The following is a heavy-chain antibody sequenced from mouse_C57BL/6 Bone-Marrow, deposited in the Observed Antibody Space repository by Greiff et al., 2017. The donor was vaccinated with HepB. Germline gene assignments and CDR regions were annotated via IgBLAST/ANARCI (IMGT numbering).Heavy chain of an antibody. Sequence: DVKLVESGGGLVKPGGSLKLSCAASGFTFSDYGMHWVRQAPEKGLEWVAYISSGSSTFYYSDTVKGRFTISRDNAKNTLFLQMTSLRSEDTAMYYCARGYYGSSPYWYFDVGGTGTTVTVSS. CDR3: ARGYYGSSPYWYFDV. CDR2: ISSGSSTF. CDR1: GFTFSDYG. V-gene: IGHV5-17*01. D-gene: IGHD1-1*01. J-gene: IGHJ1*03.